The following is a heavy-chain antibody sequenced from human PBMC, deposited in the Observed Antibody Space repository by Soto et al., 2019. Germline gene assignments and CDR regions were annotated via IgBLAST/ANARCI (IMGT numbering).Heavy chain of an antibody. J-gene: IGHJ4*02. CDR1: GCSISSGYY. CDR2: LYHSGTT. Sequence: PSETLSRTGAVCGCSISSGYYWAWIRQPPGKGLEWIGSLYHSGTTYYNPPLKSRVTISVDTSKNQFSLKLSSVTAADTAVYYCASFYYSDSSAYLDYWGQGTLVTVSS. V-gene: IGHV4-38-2*01. CDR3: ASFYYSDSSAYLDY. D-gene: IGHD3-22*01.